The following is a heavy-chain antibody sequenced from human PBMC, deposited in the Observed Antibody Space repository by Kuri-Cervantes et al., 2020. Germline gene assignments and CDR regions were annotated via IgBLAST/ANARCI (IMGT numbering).Heavy chain of an antibody. Sequence: GESLQISCAASGFTFSSYGMHWVRQAPGKGLEWVAVISYDGSNKYYVDSVKGRFTISRDNSKNTLYLQMNSLRAEDTAVYYCAKGENGYGDYVDYWGQGTLVTVSS. CDR1: GFTFSSYG. CDR3: AKGENGYGDYVDY. J-gene: IGHJ4*02. D-gene: IGHD4-17*01. V-gene: IGHV3-30*18. CDR2: ISYDGSNK.